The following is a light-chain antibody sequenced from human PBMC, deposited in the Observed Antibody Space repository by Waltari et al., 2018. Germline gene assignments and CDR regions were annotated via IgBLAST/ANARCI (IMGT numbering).Light chain of an antibody. CDR1: ESVGRS. CDR2: GVS. J-gene: IGKJ1*01. V-gene: IGKV3-20*01. Sequence: EIVLTQSPGTLSLSPGERATISCRASESVGRSLACYQQKRGQAPRLLIDGVSTRASGIPDRFRGSGSGTDFSRVISRLEPEDVAVYYCEHYVRLPVTFGQGTKVEIK. CDR3: EHYVRLPVT.